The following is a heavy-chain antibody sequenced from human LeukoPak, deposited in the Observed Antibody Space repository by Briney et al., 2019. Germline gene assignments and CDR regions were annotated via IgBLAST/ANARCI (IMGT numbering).Heavy chain of an antibody. CDR3: ARVTPSNDAFDI. CDR2: ISSSGSTI. CDR1: GFTFSDYY. Sequence: GGSLRLSCAASGFTFSDYYMSWTRQAPGKGLEWVSYISSSGSTIYYADSVKGRFTISRDNAKNSLYLQMNSLRAEDTAVYYCARVTPSNDAFDIWGQGTMVTVSS. D-gene: IGHD1-14*01. J-gene: IGHJ3*02. V-gene: IGHV3-11*04.